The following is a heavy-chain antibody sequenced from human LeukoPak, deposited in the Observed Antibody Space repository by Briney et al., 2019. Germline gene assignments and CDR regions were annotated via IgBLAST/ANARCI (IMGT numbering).Heavy chain of an antibody. D-gene: IGHD6-19*01. V-gene: IGHV4-59*01. CDR1: GGYISTYY. CDR2: SYNSGST. CDR3: ASVGSGSFDS. J-gene: IGHJ4*02. Sequence: PSETLSLTCTVSGGYISTYYWSWIRQPPGKGLEWIGYSYNSGSTYCNPSLKTRVTISVGTSKNQFSLKLTSVTAADTAVYYCASVGSGSFDSWGQGTLVTVSS.